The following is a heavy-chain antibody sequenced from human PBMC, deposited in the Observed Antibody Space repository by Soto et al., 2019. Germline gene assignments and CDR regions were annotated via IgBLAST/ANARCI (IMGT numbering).Heavy chain of an antibody. CDR1: GYDFSSYA. J-gene: IGHJ4*02. Sequence: ASVKVSCKASGYDFSSYAMHWVRQAPGQRLEWMGWINIGSGNTEYSQNFQDRITITRDTSSSTVYMELNSLKSEDTAVYYCARQGSGWTSFDYWGQGTLVTVSS. CDR3: ARQGSGWTSFDY. CDR2: INIGSGNT. V-gene: IGHV1-3*04. D-gene: IGHD6-19*01.